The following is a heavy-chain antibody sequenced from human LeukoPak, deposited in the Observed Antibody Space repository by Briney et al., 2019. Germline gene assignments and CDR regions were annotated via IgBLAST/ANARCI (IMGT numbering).Heavy chain of an antibody. CDR2: ISGSGGST. CDR1: GFTFSTYA. CDR3: AKAYSSVWYYFDY. J-gene: IGHJ4*02. Sequence: PGGSLRLSCAASGFTFSTYAMSWVRQAPGKGLEWVSGISGSGGSTNYADSVKGRFTISRDNSKNTLFLQVNSLRAEDTAVYYCAKAYSSVWYYFDYWGQGTLVTVSS. V-gene: IGHV3-23*01. D-gene: IGHD6-19*01.